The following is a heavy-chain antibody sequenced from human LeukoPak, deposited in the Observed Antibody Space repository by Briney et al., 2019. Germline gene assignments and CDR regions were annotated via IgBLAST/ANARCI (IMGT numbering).Heavy chain of an antibody. V-gene: IGHV1-2*02. J-gene: IGHJ6*03. CDR2: INPNSGGT. Sequence: GASVKVSCKASGYTFTGYYMHWVRQAPGQGLEWMGWINPNSGGTNYAQKFQGRVTMTRDTSISTAYMELSRLRSDDTAVYYCARDKQWLVQCMDVWGKGTTVTISS. CDR3: ARDKQWLVQCMDV. CDR1: GYTFTGYY. D-gene: IGHD6-19*01.